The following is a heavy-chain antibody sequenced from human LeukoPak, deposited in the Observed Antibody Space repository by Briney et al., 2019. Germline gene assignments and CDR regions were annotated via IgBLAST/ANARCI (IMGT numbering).Heavy chain of an antibody. CDR2: ISVYNGNT. CDR1: GYIFSNYG. D-gene: IGHD2-2*01. Sequence: ASVKVSCKASGYIFSNYGLSWVRQAPGQGLGLMGWISVYNGNTNYAQKLQGRVTMTTDTSTSTAYMELRSLRSDDTAVYYCARVVVGESVVPAAGYFDYWGQGTLVTVSS. J-gene: IGHJ4*02. V-gene: IGHV1-18*01. CDR3: ARVVVGESVVPAAGYFDY.